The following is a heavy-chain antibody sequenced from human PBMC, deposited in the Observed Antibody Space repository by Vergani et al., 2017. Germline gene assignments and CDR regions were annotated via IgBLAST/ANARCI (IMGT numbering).Heavy chain of an antibody. CDR1: GGTFSSYA. CDR2: IIPIFGTA. CDR3: ARDLGIVVVPAAIPDTQYFQH. J-gene: IGHJ1*01. Sequence: QVQLVQSGAEVKKPGSSVKVSCKASGGTFSSYAISWVRQAPGQGLEWMGGIIPIFGTANYAQKLQGRVTMTTDTSTSPAYMELRSLRSDDTAVYYCARDLGIVVVPAAIPDTQYFQHWGQGTLVTVSS. D-gene: IGHD2-2*02. V-gene: IGHV1-69*06.